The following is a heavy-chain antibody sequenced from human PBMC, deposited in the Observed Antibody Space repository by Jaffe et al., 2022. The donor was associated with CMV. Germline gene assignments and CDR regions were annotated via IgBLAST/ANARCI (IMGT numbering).Heavy chain of an antibody. CDR1: GDSITSDKW. CDR3: VSGIWGGSDWYFMDI. Sequence: QVQLQESGPGLVKPSGTLSLTCAVSGDSITSDKWWSWVRQPPGKGLEWIGEIFHTGSTNYNPSLKSRVTISVDKSKNKFSLNLNSVTAADTAVYYCVSGIWGGSDWYFMDIWGKGTTVAVSS. J-gene: IGHJ6*03. D-gene: IGHD3-9*01. V-gene: IGHV4-4*02. CDR2: IFHTGST.